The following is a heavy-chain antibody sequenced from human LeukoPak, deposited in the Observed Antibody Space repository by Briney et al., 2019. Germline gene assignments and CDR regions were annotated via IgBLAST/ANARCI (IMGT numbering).Heavy chain of an antibody. Sequence: GGSLTLSCSVSGFTFRDYYMSWIRQAPGKGLEWVSYISFNGSTIVYAGSVKGRFTIDRDNAKNSLYLQMNSLRAEDTAVYYWARDTEMATIPLDDWGQGTLVTVSS. CDR2: ISFNGSTI. D-gene: IGHD5-24*01. V-gene: IGHV3-11*04. CDR1: GFTFRDYY. J-gene: IGHJ4*02. CDR3: ARDTEMATIPLDD.